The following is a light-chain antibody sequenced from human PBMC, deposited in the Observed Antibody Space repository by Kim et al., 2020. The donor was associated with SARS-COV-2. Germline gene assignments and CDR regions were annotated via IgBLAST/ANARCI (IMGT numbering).Light chain of an antibody. CDR3: QQSYSLPPT. CDR1: AGISTW. Sequence: DIQMTQSPSSVSASVGDSVTMTCRASAGISTWLAWYQQKPGKAPNLLIYAASDLQSEVPSRFSGSGSGTVFTLTINSLQPEDIGTYFCQQSYSLPPTFGPGTKVDI. J-gene: IGKJ3*01. CDR2: AAS. V-gene: IGKV1-12*01.